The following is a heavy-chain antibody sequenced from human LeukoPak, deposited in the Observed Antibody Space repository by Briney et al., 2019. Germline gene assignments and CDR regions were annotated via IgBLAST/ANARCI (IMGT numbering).Heavy chain of an antibody. D-gene: IGHD6-19*01. J-gene: IGHJ1*01. Sequence: GGSLRLSCAASGFTVSSNYMSWVRQAPGKGLEWVSAISGSGGSTYYADSVKGRFTISRDNSKNTLYLQMNSLRAEDTAVYYCAKHRTKVAGTFQHWGQGTLVTVSS. CDR3: AKHRTKVAGTFQH. CDR1: GFTVSSNY. CDR2: ISGSGGST. V-gene: IGHV3-23*01.